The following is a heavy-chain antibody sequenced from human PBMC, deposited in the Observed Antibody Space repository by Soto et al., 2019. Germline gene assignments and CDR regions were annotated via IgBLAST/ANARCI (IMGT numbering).Heavy chain of an antibody. CDR3: VRENRVTTGYYYYYYMDV. V-gene: IGHV4-39*07. Sequence: SETLSLTCTVSGGSISSSSYYWGWIRQPPGKGLEWIGSIYYSGSTNYNPSLKSRVTISVDTSKNQFSLKLSSVTAADTAVYYCVRENRVTTGYYYYYYMDVWGKGTTVTVSS. CDR1: GGSISSSSYY. CDR2: IYYSGST. D-gene: IGHD4-4*01. J-gene: IGHJ6*03.